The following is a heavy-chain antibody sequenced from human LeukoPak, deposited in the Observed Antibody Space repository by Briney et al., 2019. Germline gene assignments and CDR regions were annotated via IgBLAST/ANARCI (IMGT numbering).Heavy chain of an antibody. J-gene: IGHJ3*02. CDR1: GFTFSSYA. CDR3: AKVRITLGGVIAHDAFDI. D-gene: IGHD3-16*02. CDR2: ISGSGGST. Sequence: AGGSLRLSCAASGFTFSSYAMSWVRQAPGKGLEWVSAISGSGGSTYYADSVKGRFTISRDNSKNTLYLQMNSLRAEDTAVYYCAKVRITLGGVIAHDAFDIWGQGTMVTVSS. V-gene: IGHV3-23*01.